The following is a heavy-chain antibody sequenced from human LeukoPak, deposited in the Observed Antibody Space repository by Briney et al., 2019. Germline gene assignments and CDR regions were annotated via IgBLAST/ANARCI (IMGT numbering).Heavy chain of an antibody. D-gene: IGHD1-14*01. CDR2: ISTSSGYI. J-gene: IGHJ4*02. CDR1: RFNFNSFV. V-gene: IGHV3-21*06. CDR3: VRGKKPGWDMSYFDY. Sequence: GGSLRLSCAASRFNFNSFVMGWVRQPPGKGLEWASSISTSSGYIFYADSLKSLVTISRETAKNSLYLQKNSLRAEDTAVYYCVRGKKPGWDMSYFDYWGQGTLVTVSS.